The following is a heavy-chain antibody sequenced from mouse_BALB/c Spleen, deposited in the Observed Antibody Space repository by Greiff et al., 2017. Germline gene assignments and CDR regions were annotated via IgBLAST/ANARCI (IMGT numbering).Heavy chain of an antibody. D-gene: IGHD1-1*02. V-gene: IGHV5-9*03. CDR2: ISSGGGNT. Sequence: EVNVVESGGGLVKPGGSLKLSCAASGFTFSSYTMSWVRQTPEKRLEWVATISSGGGNTYYPDSVKGRFTISRDNAKNNLYLQMSSLRSEDTALYYCARYGGRAFDYWGQGTTLTVSS. J-gene: IGHJ2*01. CDR1: GFTFSSYT. CDR3: ARYGGRAFDY.